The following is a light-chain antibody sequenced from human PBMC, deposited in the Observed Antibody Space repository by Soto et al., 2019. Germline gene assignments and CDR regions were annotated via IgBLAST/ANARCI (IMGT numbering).Light chain of an antibody. CDR1: TGDVTSDHY. CDR3: FLSYGGVPTFL. J-gene: IGLJ3*02. Sequence: QAVVTQEASLTVSPGGTVFFTCGSSTGDVTSDHYPYWIQQKPGQVPRTLIYDTTNKHSWTPGRFSGSLLGGKAVLILSGAQPEDEADYYCFLSYGGVPTFLFGGGTKVTVL. V-gene: IGLV7-46*01. CDR2: DTT.